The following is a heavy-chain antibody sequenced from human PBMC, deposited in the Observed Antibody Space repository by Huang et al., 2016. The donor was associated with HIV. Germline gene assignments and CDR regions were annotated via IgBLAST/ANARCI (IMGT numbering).Heavy chain of an antibody. CDR2: ITSGSSFI. Sequence: EVQLVESGGGLVKPGGSLRLSCAASGFIFSSYSLNWVRQAPGKGREWFSSITSGSSFIYYADSVKGRFTISRDNAKNSLYLQMNSLRAEDTAVYYCARVLRGSHAFDIWGQGTMVTVSS. D-gene: IGHD3-10*01. CDR1: GFIFSSYS. J-gene: IGHJ3*02. CDR3: ARVLRGSHAFDI. V-gene: IGHV3-21*01.